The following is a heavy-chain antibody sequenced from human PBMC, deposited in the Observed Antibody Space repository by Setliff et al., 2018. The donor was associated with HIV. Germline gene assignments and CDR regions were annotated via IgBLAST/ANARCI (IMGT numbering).Heavy chain of an antibody. D-gene: IGHD3-10*01. CDR3: AKNSLYLQMNRRVDEDAAVYYCARSQGVGNYHWDV. CDR1: GGSFSSYH. CDR2: VDQSGGT. V-gene: IGHV4-34*01. J-gene: IGHJ6*03. Sequence: PSETLSLTCTVYGGSFSSYHWTWIRQPPGKGLECIGDVDQSGGTNYNPSLRSRVTISLSSSRNQFSRKLTSVTGRFTISRDDAKNSLYLQMNRRVDEDAAVYYCARSQGVGNYHWDVWGKGTTVTVSS.